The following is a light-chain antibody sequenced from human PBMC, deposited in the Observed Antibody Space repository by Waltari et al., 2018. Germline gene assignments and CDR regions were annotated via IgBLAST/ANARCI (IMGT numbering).Light chain of an antibody. CDR1: QGIRDY. CDR3: QKCNSAPFT. V-gene: IGKV1-27*01. CDR2: AAS. Sequence: DIQMTQSPSSLSASVGDRVTITCRASQGIRDYVAWYQKKPGKVPKLLIFAASTLQSGVPSRFSGSGAGTEFTLTISSLQPEDVATYYCQKCNSAPFTFGPGTKVDIK. J-gene: IGKJ3*01.